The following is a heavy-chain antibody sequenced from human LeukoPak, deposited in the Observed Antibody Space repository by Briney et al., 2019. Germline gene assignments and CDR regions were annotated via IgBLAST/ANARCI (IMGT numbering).Heavy chain of an antibody. V-gene: IGHV1-2*02. Sequence: SVKVSCKASGYTFTGHYMHWVRQAPGQGLEWMGWINPNSGGTNYAQKFQGRVTMARDTSISTAYMELSRLRSDDTAVYYCARDRSGSTPDYYGMDVWGQGTTVTVSS. CDR2: INPNSGGT. CDR1: GYTFTGHY. J-gene: IGHJ6*02. D-gene: IGHD1-26*01. CDR3: ARDRSGSTPDYYGMDV.